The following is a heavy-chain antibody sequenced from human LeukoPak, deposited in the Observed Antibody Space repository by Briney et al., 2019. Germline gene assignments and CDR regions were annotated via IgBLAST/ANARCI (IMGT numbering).Heavy chain of an antibody. Sequence: SETLSLTCAVYGGSFSGYYCSWIRQPPGKGLEWMGEINHSGSTNYNPSLKSRVTISVDTSKNQFSLKLSSVTAADTAVYYCARGGYDFWSGYLNDAFDIWGQGTMVTVSS. V-gene: IGHV4-34*01. CDR2: INHSGST. CDR3: ARGGYDFWSGYLNDAFDI. D-gene: IGHD3-3*01. J-gene: IGHJ3*02. CDR1: GGSFSGYY.